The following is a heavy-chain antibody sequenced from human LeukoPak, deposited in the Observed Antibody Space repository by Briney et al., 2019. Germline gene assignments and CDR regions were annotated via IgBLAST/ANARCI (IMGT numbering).Heavy chain of an antibody. CDR2: IYYSGNT. Sequence: KPSETLSLTCTVSGGSISNSNYYWGWVRQPPGKGLEWIGTIYYSGNTYYTPSLKSRVTISVDTSKNQFSLRLSSVTAADTAMYFCMRHEEEDGYNAKPFDFWGQGTLVTVSS. D-gene: IGHD5-24*01. V-gene: IGHV4-39*01. CDR3: MRHEEEDGYNAKPFDF. CDR1: GGSISNSNYY. J-gene: IGHJ4*02.